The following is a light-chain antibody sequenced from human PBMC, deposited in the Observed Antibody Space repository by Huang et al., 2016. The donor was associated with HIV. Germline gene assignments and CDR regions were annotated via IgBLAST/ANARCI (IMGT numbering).Light chain of an antibody. CDR3: MQGTYWPGA. Sequence: DVGVTQSPLSLVVTLGQLTSISCRSTHSLVYNDGNTYLNWFHQRPGQSPRRLIYKVSNRDSGVPDRFSGSGSGTNFTLLITDVEAGDAGIYYCMQGTYWPGAFGQGTKVEVK. V-gene: IGKV2-30*01. CDR2: KVS. CDR1: HSLVYNDGNTY. J-gene: IGKJ1*01.